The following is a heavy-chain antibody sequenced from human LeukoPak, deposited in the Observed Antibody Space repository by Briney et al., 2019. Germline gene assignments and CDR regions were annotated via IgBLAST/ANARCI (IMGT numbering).Heavy chain of an antibody. CDR1: GFTFSSYA. CDR3: AKKEAVAGKGCDY. J-gene: IGHJ4*02. CDR2: ITGSGSGDST. V-gene: IGHV3-23*01. D-gene: IGHD6-19*01. Sequence: GGSLRLSCAASGFTFSSYAMSWVRQAPGKGLEWVSIITGSGSGDSTYYADSVKGRFTISRDNSKNTLYLQMNGLRAEDTAVYYCAKKEAVAGKGCDYWGQGTLVTVSS.